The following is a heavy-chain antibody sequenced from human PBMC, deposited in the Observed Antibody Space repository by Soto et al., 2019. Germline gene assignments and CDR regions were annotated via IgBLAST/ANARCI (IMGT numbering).Heavy chain of an antibody. CDR2: ISYDGSNK. D-gene: IGHD6-19*01. CDR1: GFTFSSYG. J-gene: IGHJ4*02. Sequence: PGGSLRLSCAASGFTFSSYGMHWVRQAPGKGLEWVAVISYDGSNKYYADSVKGRFTISRDNSKNTLYLQMNSLRAEDTAVYYCAKDNRTQRQWLVPGWFDYWGQGTLVTVSS. CDR3: AKDNRTQRQWLVPGWFDY. V-gene: IGHV3-30*18.